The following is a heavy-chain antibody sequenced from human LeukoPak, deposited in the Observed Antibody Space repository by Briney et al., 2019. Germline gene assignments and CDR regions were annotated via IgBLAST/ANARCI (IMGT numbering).Heavy chain of an antibody. CDR1: GFTFSSYW. D-gene: IGHD4-17*01. CDR3: ARGSEYGDYVDY. V-gene: IGHV3-74*01. CDR2: INSDGSST. J-gene: IGHJ4*02. Sequence: GGSLRLSCAASGFTFSSYWMHWVRQAPGKGLVWVSRINSDGSSTSYADFVKGRFTISRDNAKNTLYLQMNSLRAEDTAVYYCARGSEYGDYVDYWGQGTLVTVSS.